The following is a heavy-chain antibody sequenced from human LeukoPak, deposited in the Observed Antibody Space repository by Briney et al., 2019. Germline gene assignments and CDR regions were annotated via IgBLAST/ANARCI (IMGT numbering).Heavy chain of an antibody. V-gene: IGHV4-39*01. CDR3: AGTKFYYDFWSGYSYWFDP. CDR2: IYYSGST. Sequence: PSETLSLTCPVSGDSITSSSYFWGWIRQPPGKGLDWIGSIYYSGSTYYNPSLKSRLTISIDTSKNQFSLRLSSVTAADTAVYYCAGTKFYYDFWSGYSYWFDPWGQGTLVTVSS. D-gene: IGHD3-3*01. J-gene: IGHJ5*02. CDR1: GDSITSSSYF.